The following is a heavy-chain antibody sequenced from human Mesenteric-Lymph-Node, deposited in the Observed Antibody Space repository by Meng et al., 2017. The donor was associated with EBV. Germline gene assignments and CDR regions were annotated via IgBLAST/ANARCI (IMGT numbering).Heavy chain of an antibody. D-gene: IGHD4-17*01. CDR1: GGSFRQSS. Sequence: QQPGRGGVEPSATPSLTCAGSGGSFRQSSWTWIRQPPGKGLEWIGSIYYSGSTYYNPSLKSRVTISVDTSKNQFSLKLSSVTAADTAVYYCARDLAGYGDYFLYWGQGTLVTVSS. CDR3: ARDLAGYGDYFLY. J-gene: IGHJ4*02. CDR2: IYYSGST. V-gene: IGHV4-39*07.